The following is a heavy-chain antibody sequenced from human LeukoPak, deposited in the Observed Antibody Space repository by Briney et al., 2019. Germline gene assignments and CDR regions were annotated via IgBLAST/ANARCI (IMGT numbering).Heavy chain of an antibody. CDR1: GGSISSYY. Sequence: KPSETLSLTCTVSGGSISSYYWSWIRQPAGKGLEWIGRIHSSGTTNNNPSLKSRVTMSTDTSKNQFSLKLSSVTAAHTAVYYCARTLLPAALCAFDLWGQGTMVTVSS. J-gene: IGHJ3*01. D-gene: IGHD2-2*01. CDR3: ARTLLPAALCAFDL. CDR2: IHSSGTT. V-gene: IGHV4-4*07.